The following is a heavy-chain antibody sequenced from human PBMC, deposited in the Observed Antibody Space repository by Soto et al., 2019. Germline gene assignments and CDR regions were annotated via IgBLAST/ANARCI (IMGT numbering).Heavy chain of an antibody. J-gene: IGHJ4*02. Sequence: PSETLSLTCAVYGGSFSGYYWSWIRQPPGKGLEWIGEINHSGSTNYNPSLKSRVTISVDTSKNQFSLKLSSVTAADTAVYYCATYPSVVAATPAFDYWGQGTLVTVSS. D-gene: IGHD2-15*01. CDR2: INHSGST. V-gene: IGHV4-34*01. CDR1: GGSFSGYY. CDR3: ATYPSVVAATPAFDY.